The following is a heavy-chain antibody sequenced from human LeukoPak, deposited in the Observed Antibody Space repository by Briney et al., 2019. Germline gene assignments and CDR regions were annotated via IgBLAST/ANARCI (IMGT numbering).Heavy chain of an antibody. CDR3: IAHFPYFYGFDV. D-gene: IGHD3-3*02. Sequence: GGSLRLSCVSSGFTIGTAWMSWVRQAPGKGLEWLGRIKSEGEGATTDYAAPAKGRFAISRDDSKNMIYLQMSSLKIDDTAIYYCIAHFPYFYGFDVWGKGTTVTVSS. CDR1: GFTIGTAW. V-gene: IGHV3-15*01. J-gene: IGHJ6*04. CDR2: IKSEGEGATT.